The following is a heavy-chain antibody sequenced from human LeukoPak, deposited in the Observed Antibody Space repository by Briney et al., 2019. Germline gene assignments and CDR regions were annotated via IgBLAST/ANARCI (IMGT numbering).Heavy chain of an antibody. CDR2: TYYSGST. CDR1: GGSISSYY. Sequence: SETLSLTCTVSGGSISSYYWSWIRQPPGKGLEWIGYTYYSGSTNYNPSLRSRVTISVDTSKNQFSLKLSSVTAADTAVYYCARVGSGYSSGWYVDWFDPWGQGTLVTVSS. J-gene: IGHJ5*02. D-gene: IGHD6-19*01. V-gene: IGHV4-59*01. CDR3: ARVGSGYSSGWYVDWFDP.